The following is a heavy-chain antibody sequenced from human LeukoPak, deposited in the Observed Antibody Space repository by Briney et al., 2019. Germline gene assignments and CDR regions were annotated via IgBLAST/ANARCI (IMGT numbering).Heavy chain of an antibody. V-gene: IGHV3-30*03. CDR3: ARTYYDSTGYYGWEYYFDY. J-gene: IGHJ4*02. CDR2: ISYDGSNY. Sequence: KPGRSLRLSYAASGFTFSTYGMHWVRQAPGKGLEWVAVISYDGSNYYYADSVKGRFTISRDNSKNTLYLQMNSLRAEDTAVYYCARTYYDSTGYYGWEYYFDYWGQGTLVTVSS. D-gene: IGHD3-22*01. CDR1: GFTFSTYG.